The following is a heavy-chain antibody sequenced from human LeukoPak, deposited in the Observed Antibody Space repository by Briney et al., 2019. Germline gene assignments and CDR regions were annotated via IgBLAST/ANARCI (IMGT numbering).Heavy chain of an antibody. CDR2: IIPIFGTA. CDR1: GGTFSSYA. J-gene: IGHJ6*03. D-gene: IGHD6-13*01. CDR3: ATGSGTDSSWYYMDV. Sequence: SVKVSCKASGGTFSSYAISWVRQAPGQGLEWMGGIIPIFGTADYAQKFQGRVTVTTDESTSTAYMELSSLRSEDTAVYYCATGSGTDSSWYYMDVWGKGTTVTVSS. V-gene: IGHV1-69*05.